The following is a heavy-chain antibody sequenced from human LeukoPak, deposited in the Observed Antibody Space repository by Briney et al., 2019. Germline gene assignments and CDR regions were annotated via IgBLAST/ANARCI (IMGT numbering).Heavy chain of an antibody. CDR2: INPSGGST. CDR1: GYTFTSYY. Sequence: ASVKVSCKASGYTFTSYYMHWVRQAPGQGLEWMGIINPSGGSTSYAQKFQSRVTMTRDTSTSTVYMELSSLRSEDTAVYYCARAAAGTERWFDPWGQRTLVTVSS. CDR3: ARAAAGTERWFDP. J-gene: IGHJ5*02. V-gene: IGHV1-46*01. D-gene: IGHD6-13*01.